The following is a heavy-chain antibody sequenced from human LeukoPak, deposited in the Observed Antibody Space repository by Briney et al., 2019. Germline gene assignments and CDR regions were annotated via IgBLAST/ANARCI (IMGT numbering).Heavy chain of an antibody. CDR1: GGSISSYY. V-gene: IGHV4-59*08. D-gene: IGHD3-10*01. CDR2: IYYSGST. CDR3: ARGRYEVPGSTYKDYYYYMDV. J-gene: IGHJ6*03. Sequence: SETLSLTCTVSGGSISSYYWSWIRQPPGKGLEWIGYIYYSGSTNYNPSLKSRVTISVDTSKNQFSLKLSSVTAADTAVYYCARGRYEVPGSTYKDYYYYMDVWGKGTTVTVSS.